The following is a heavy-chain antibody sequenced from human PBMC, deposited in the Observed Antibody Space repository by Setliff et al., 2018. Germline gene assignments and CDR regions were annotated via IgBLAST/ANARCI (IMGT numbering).Heavy chain of an antibody. D-gene: IGHD6-6*01. CDR3: AKDPKYRGVWPHPAYFDY. CDR1: GFTFSIYS. Sequence: GESLKISCAASGFTFSIYSMNWVRQAPGKGLEWVAFTQYDGSDKYYEDSVKGRFTISRDNSKNTVYQQVNSLRGEDTAVYHCAKDPKYRGVWPHPAYFDYWGQGALVTVSS. CDR2: TQYDGSDK. V-gene: IGHV3-30*02. J-gene: IGHJ4*02.